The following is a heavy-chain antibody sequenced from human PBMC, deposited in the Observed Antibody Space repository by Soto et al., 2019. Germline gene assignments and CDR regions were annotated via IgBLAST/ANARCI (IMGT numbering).Heavy chain of an antibody. D-gene: IGHD6-13*01. V-gene: IGHV3-13*01. CDR2: IGTAGDT. J-gene: IGHJ6*02. CDR3: ARGRVPPGGSSWGGKYYYYYGMDV. Sequence: PGGSLRLSCAASGFTFSSYDMHWVRQATGKGLEWVSAIGTAGDTYYPGSVKGRFTISRENAKNSLYLQMNSLRAGDTAVYYCARGRVPPGGSSWGGKYYYYYGMDVWGQGTTVTVSS. CDR1: GFTFSSYD.